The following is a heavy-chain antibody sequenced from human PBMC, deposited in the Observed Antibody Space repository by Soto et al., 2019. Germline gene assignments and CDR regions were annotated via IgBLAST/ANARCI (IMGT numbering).Heavy chain of an antibody. V-gene: IGHV4-34*01. J-gene: IGHJ6*03. CDR1: GGSFSGYY. Sequence: SETLSLTCAVYGGSFSGYYWSWIRQPPGKGLEWIGEINHSGSTNYNPSLKSRVTISVDTSKNQFSLKLSSVTAADTAVYYCARGSVAARPDHNYYYMDVWGKGTTVTVSS. D-gene: IGHD6-6*01. CDR3: ARGSVAARPDHNYYYMDV. CDR2: INHSGST.